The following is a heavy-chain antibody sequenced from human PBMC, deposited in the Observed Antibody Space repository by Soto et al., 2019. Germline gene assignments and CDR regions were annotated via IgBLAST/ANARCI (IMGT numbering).Heavy chain of an antibody. CDR1: GYTFTSYD. V-gene: IGHV1-8*01. CDR2: MNPNSGNT. J-gene: IGHJ6*02. D-gene: IGHD3-22*01. Sequence: ASVKVSCKASGYTFTSYDINWVRQATGQGLEWMGWMNPNSGNTGYAQKFQGRVTMTRNTSISTAYMELSSLRSEDTAVYYCARDYYDSRRYYYYGMDVWGQGTTVTVSS. CDR3: ARDYYDSRRYYYYGMDV.